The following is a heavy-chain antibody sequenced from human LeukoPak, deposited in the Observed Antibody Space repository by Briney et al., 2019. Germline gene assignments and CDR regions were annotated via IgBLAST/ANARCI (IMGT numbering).Heavy chain of an antibody. Sequence: GGSLRLSCAASGFTFSSYGMHWVRQAPGKGLEWVAFIRYDGSNKYYADSVKGRFTISRDNSKNTLYLQMNSLRAEDTAVYYCARLGATPSDYFDYWGQGTLVTVSS. CDR2: IRYDGSNK. J-gene: IGHJ4*02. CDR3: ARLGATPSDYFDY. V-gene: IGHV3-30*02. CDR1: GFTFSSYG. D-gene: IGHD2-15*01.